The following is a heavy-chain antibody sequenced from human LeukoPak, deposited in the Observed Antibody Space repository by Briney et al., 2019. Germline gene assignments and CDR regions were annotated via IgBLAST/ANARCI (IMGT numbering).Heavy chain of an antibody. CDR1: GFTFSSYG. J-gene: IGHJ4*02. V-gene: IGHV3-33*06. Sequence: GGSLRLSCAASGFTFSSYGMHWVRQAPGKGLEWVAVIWYDGSNKYYADSVKGRFTVSRDNSKNTLYLQMNSLGAEDTAVYYCAKEGRIAVAGRGYFDYWGQGTLVTVSS. CDR2: IWYDGSNK. CDR3: AKEGRIAVAGRGYFDY. D-gene: IGHD6-19*01.